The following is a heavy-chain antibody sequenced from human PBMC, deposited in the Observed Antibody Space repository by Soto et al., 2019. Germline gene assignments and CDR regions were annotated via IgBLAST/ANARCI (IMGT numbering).Heavy chain of an antibody. V-gene: IGHV3-23*01. CDR1: GVRFSDYA. CDR3: ARPQNYYDPGGYNKAYWDY. D-gene: IGHD3-22*01. CDR2: LSGGSIHT. J-gene: IGHJ4*02. Sequence: EVQLLESGGGVVQPGGSLRLSCVASGVRFSDYAMSWVRQAPGRGLEWLSTLSGGSIHTYYADSVKGRFTLSRDNSKSTLSLLMDSLRAEDTAIYYGARPQNYYDPGGYNKAYWDYWGQGTQVTVSS.